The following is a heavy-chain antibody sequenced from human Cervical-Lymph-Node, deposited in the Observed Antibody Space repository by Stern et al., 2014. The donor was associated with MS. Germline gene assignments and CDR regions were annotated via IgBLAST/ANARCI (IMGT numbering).Heavy chain of an antibody. Sequence: EVQLVESGGDLVQPGGSLRLSCAVSGFPFSTFTMNWVRQAPGKGLEWVSYITGRSSTIFYADSVKGRFTISRDNARNSLYLQMNSLRAEDTALYYCAREDYYGSGSIDFWGQGTLVTVSS. CDR1: GFPFSTFT. CDR3: AREDYYGSGSIDF. J-gene: IGHJ4*02. CDR2: ITGRSSTI. V-gene: IGHV3-48*01. D-gene: IGHD3-10*01.